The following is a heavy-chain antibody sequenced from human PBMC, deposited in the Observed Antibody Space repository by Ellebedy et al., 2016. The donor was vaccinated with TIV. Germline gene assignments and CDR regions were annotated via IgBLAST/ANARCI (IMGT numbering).Heavy chain of an antibody. J-gene: IGHJ3*01. CDR2: IYPGDSDT. CDR3: ARMHEYSNYHPLDL. D-gene: IGHD4-11*01. CDR1: GYRFTNSW. V-gene: IGHV5-51*01. Sequence: GGSLRLXCQGSGYRFTNSWIAWVRQKPGKGLEWLGIIYPGDSDTKYSPSFQGQVTISADTSINIAYLQWNVLEASDTATYYCARMHEYSNYHPLDLWGRGTVVTVSS.